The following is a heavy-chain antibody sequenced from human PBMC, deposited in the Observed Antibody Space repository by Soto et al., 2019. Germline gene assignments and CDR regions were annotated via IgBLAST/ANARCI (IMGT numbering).Heavy chain of an antibody. Sequence: QVQLVQSGAEVKKPGASVKVSCKASGYTFTSYAMHWVRQAPGQRLEWMGWINAGNGNTKYSQKLQGRVTITRDTSANTADMERSSLRSEDTAVYYCARGRGILWDFDYWGQGTLVTVSS. J-gene: IGHJ4*02. V-gene: IGHV1-3*01. CDR1: GYTFTSYA. CDR3: ARGRGILWDFDY. D-gene: IGHD3-16*01. CDR2: INAGNGNT.